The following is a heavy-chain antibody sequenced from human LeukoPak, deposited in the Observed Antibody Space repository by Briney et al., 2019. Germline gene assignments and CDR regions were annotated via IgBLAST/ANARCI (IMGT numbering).Heavy chain of an antibody. D-gene: IGHD5-18*01. J-gene: IGHJ3*02. Sequence: SETLSLTCTVSGGSISSSYWSWIRQPPGKGLEWIGYTSYSGSTDYNPSLKRRVTMSVDPSKNQFSLKLTPVIAADPAVYYCVESGNRGYSSTNSASDISGQGTTATVHS. CDR1: GGSISSSY. CDR2: TSYSGST. V-gene: IGHV4-59*08. CDR3: VESGNRGYSSTNSASDI.